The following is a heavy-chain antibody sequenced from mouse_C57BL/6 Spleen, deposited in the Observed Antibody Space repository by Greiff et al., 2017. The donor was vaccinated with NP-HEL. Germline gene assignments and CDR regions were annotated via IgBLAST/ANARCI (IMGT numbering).Heavy chain of an antibody. Sequence: QVHVKQSGPGLVQPSQSLSITCTVSGFSLTSYGVHWVRQSPGKGLEWRGVIWSGGSTDYNAAFISRLSISKDNSKSQVFFKMNSLQADDTAIYYCARSMDWYFDVWGTGTTVTVSS. CDR3: ARSMDWYFDV. V-gene: IGHV2-2*01. CDR2: IWSGGST. J-gene: IGHJ1*03. D-gene: IGHD2-3*01. CDR1: GFSLTSYG.